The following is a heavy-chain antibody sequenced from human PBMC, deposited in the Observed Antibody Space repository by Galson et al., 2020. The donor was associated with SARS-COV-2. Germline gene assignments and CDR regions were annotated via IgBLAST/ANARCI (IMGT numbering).Heavy chain of an antibody. CDR2: IYYSGST. V-gene: IGHV4-31*03. Sequence: ETSETLSLTCTVSGGSISSGGYYWSWIRQHPGKGLEWIGYIYYSGSTYYNPSLKSRVTISVDTSKNQFSLKLSSVTAADTAVYYCARDRGYSGYDSEGLDYWGQGTLVTVSS. CDR1: GGSISSGGYY. D-gene: IGHD5-12*01. CDR3: ARDRGYSGYDSEGLDY. J-gene: IGHJ4*02.